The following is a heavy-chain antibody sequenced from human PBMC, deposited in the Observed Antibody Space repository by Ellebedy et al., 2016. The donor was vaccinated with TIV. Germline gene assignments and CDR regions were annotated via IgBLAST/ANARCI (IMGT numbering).Heavy chain of an antibody. CDR2: IYTGGTT. V-gene: IGHV3-53*01. Sequence: GESLKISCAASGFTVSSNYMSWVRQAPGKGLEWVSVIYTGGTTVYADSVKGRFTISRDNSKNTLYLQMDSLRAEDTAVYYCAKGEVVTTIGAFDIWGQGTMVTVSS. CDR1: GFTVSSNY. CDR3: AKGEVVTTIGAFDI. D-gene: IGHD2-21*02. J-gene: IGHJ3*02.